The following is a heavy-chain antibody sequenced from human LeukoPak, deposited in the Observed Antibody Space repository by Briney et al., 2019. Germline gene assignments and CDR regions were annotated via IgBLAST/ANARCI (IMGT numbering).Heavy chain of an antibody. CDR3: ARGTRIFRGVDY. D-gene: IGHD3-10*01. V-gene: IGHV3-30-3*01. Sequence: GGSLRLSCAASGFTFSSYAMHWVSQAPGKGLEWVAVISYDGSNKYYADSVKGRFTISRDNSKNTLYLQMNSLRAEDTAVYYCARGTRIFRGVDYWGQGTLVTVSS. CDR1: GFTFSSYA. J-gene: IGHJ4*02. CDR2: ISYDGSNK.